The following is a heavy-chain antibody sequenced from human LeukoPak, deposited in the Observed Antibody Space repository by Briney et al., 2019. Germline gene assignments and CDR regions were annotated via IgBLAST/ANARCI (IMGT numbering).Heavy chain of an antibody. D-gene: IGHD4-17*01. V-gene: IGHV3-23*01. CDR3: AKDAYGDYEGGAFDI. J-gene: IGHJ3*02. CDR2: TSSSDDGT. CDR1: GFPLSSYA. Sequence: GGSLRLSCAASGFPLSSYAMSWVRQVPGKGLEWVSATSSSDDGTYHADSVKGRFTISRDNSKNTLYLQMNSLRAEDTAVYYCAKDAYGDYEGGAFDIWGQGTMVTVSS.